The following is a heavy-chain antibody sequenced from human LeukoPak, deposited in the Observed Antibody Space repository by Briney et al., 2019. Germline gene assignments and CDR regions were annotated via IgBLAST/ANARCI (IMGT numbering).Heavy chain of an antibody. Sequence: PGGSLRLSCAASGFTFSSYAMHWVRQAPGKGLEWVAVISYDGSNKYYADPVKGHFTISRDNSKNTLYVQMNSLRAEDTAVYYCAKSTRSSGWYFDYWGQGTLVTVSS. CDR3: AKSTRSSGWYFDY. CDR1: GFTFSSYA. J-gene: IGHJ4*02. V-gene: IGHV3-30-3*02. CDR2: ISYDGSNK. D-gene: IGHD6-19*01.